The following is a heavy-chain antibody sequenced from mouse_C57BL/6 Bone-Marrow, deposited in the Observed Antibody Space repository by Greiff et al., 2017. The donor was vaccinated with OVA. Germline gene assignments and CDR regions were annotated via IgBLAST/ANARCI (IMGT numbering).Heavy chain of an antibody. Sequence: EVQLVESGGDLVKPGGSLKLSCAASGFTFSSYGMSWVRQTPDKRLEWVATISSGGSYTYYPDSVKGRFTISRDNAKNTRYLQMSSLKSEDTAMYYCARITTVERVFYYFDYWGQGTTLTVSS. CDR1: GFTFSSYG. D-gene: IGHD1-1*01. CDR3: ARITTVERVFYYFDY. V-gene: IGHV5-6*01. J-gene: IGHJ2*01. CDR2: ISSGGSYT.